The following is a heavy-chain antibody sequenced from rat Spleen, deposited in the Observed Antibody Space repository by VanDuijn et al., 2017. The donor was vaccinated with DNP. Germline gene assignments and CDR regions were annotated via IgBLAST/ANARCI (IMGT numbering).Heavy chain of an antibody. CDR3: ARHNNFYAMDA. CDR2: ISYEGSNT. D-gene: IGHD1-10*01. CDR1: EFTFSRSD. J-gene: IGHJ4*01. Sequence: EVQLVESGGGLVQPGRSLKISCVASEFTFSRSDVAWVRQAPTRGLEWVASISYEGSNTYYGDSVKGRFTISRDNAKSTLYLQMNSLRSEETATYYCARHNNFYAMDAWGQGTSVTVSS. V-gene: IGHV5-22*01.